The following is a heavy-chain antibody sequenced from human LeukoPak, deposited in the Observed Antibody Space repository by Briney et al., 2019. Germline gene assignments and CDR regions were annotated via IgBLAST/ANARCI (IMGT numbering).Heavy chain of an antibody. CDR1: GGSISNFY. D-gene: IGHD1-26*01. J-gene: IGHJ4*02. V-gene: IGHV4-59*01. Sequence: SETLSLTCTVSGGSISNFYWSWLRQPPGKGLEWIGYIYYSGSTNYNPSLKSRVTISVDTSKNQFSLKLSSVTAADTAVYYCASSRGLPYYFDYWGQGTLVTVSS. CDR3: ASSRGLPYYFDY. CDR2: IYYSGST.